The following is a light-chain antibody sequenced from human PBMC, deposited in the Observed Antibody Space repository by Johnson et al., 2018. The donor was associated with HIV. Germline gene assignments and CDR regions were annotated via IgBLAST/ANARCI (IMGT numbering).Light chain of an antibody. V-gene: IGLV1-51*02. CDR1: SSNIGNNY. CDR2: ENH. J-gene: IGLJ1*01. CDR3: GTWDTSLSASYV. Sequence: QPPSVSAAPGQKVTISCSGSSSNIGNNYVSWYQQLPGTAPRLLVYENHRRPSGIPDRFSGSKSGTSATLDITGLQTGDEADYYCGTWDTSLSASYVFGTGTKVTVL.